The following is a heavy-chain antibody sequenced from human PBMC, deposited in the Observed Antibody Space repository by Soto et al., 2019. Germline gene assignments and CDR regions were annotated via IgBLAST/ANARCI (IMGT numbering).Heavy chain of an antibody. CDR1: GGTFSSYA. Sequence: ASVKVSCKASGGTFSSYAISWVRQAPGQGLEWMGGIIPIFGTANYAQKFQGRVTITADESTSTAYMELSSLRSEDTAVYYCARRSPGVLRFLEWLSGNYGMDVWGQGTTVTVSS. J-gene: IGHJ6*02. D-gene: IGHD3-3*01. CDR3: ARRSPGVLRFLEWLSGNYGMDV. V-gene: IGHV1-69*13. CDR2: IIPIFGTA.